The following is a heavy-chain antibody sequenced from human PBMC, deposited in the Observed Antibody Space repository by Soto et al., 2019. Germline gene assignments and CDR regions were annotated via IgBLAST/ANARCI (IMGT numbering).Heavy chain of an antibody. CDR2: IYYSGST. V-gene: IGHV4-59*01. CDR3: ARVSYYYDSSGYYMRAFDI. J-gene: IGHJ3*02. Sequence: SETLSLTCTVSGGSISSYYWSWIRQPPGKGLEWIGYIYYSGSTNYNPSLKSRVTISVDTSRNQFSLKLSSVTAADTAIYYCARVSYYYDSSGYYMRAFDIWGQGTMVTVSS. CDR1: GGSISSYY. D-gene: IGHD3-22*01.